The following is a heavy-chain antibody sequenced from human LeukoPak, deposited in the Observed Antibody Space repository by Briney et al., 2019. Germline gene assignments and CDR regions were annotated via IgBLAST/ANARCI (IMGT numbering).Heavy chain of an antibody. D-gene: IGHD6-19*01. CDR2: ISYDGSNK. V-gene: IGHV3-30*18. J-gene: IGHJ4*02. CDR1: GFTFSSYG. CDR3: AKDSGWYYFDY. Sequence: PGRSLRLSCAASGFTFSSYGTHWVRQAPGKGLEWVAVISYDGSNKYYADSVKGRFTISRDNSKNTLYLQMNSLRAEDTAVYYCAKDSGWYYFDYWGQGTLVTVSS.